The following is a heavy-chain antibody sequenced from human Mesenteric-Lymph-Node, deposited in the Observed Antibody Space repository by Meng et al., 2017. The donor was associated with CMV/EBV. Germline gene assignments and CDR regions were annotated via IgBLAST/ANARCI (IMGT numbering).Heavy chain of an antibody. CDR3: ARGPSITIFGVVPHFDY. CDR2: ISGTSAYI. CDR1: GFTFDDYA. J-gene: IGHJ4*02. Sequence: SLKISCAVSGFTFDDYAKHWVRQAPGKGLEWVSGISGTSAYIYYADSVKGRFTVSRDNAKNSLYLQVSSLRAEDTAVYYCARGPSITIFGVVPHFDYWGQGTLVTVSS. V-gene: IGHV3-9*01. D-gene: IGHD3-3*01.